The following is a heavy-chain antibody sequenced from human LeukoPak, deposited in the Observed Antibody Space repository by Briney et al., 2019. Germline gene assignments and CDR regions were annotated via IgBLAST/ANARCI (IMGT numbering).Heavy chain of an antibody. Sequence: PGGSLRLSCAASGFTFSSYGMSWVRRQAPGKGLEWVSGITGSGGSTYYADSVKGRFTISRDNSKNTLYLQMNSLRAEDTAVYYCARVSGYYSLDAFDIWGQGTMVTVSS. D-gene: IGHD3-22*01. CDR1: GFTFSSYG. V-gene: IGHV3-23*01. J-gene: IGHJ3*02. CDR3: ARVSGYYSLDAFDI. CDR2: ITGSGGST.